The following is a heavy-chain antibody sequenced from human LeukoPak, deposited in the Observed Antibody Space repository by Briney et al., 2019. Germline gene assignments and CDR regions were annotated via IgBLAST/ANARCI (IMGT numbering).Heavy chain of an antibody. V-gene: IGHV4-61*02. CDR1: GGSISSGSYY. CDR2: IYTSGST. J-gene: IGHJ4*02. CDR3: ARGQARGDYFDY. Sequence: PSETLSLTCTVSGGSISSGSYYWSWIRQPAGKGLEWIGRIYTSGSTNYNPSLKSRVTISVDTSKNQFSLKLSSVTAADTAVYYCARGQARGDYFDYWGQGTLVTVSS.